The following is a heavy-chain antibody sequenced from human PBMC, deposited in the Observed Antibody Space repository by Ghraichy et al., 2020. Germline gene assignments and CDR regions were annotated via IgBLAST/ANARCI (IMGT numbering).Heavy chain of an antibody. Sequence: ASVKVSCKASGYTFTGYYMHWVRQAPGQGLEWMGWINPNSGGTNYAQKFQGRVTMTRDTSISTAYMELSRLRSDDTAVYYCARGRDYGRGCWWSTYGMDVWGQGTTVTVSS. J-gene: IGHJ6*02. V-gene: IGHV1-2*02. CDR1: GYTFTGYY. CDR3: ARGRDYGRGCWWSTYGMDV. D-gene: IGHD4/OR15-4a*01. CDR2: INPNSGGT.